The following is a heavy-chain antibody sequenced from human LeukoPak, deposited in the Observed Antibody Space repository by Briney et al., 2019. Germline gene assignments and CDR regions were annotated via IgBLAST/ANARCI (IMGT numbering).Heavy chain of an antibody. Sequence: SQTLSLTCTVSGGSISSAGYYWSWIRQHPGKGLEWIGYIYYSGSTYYNPSLKSRVTISQDTSKNHFSLKLSSVTAADTAVYYCARLGSPAYCGGDCYLDYWGQGTLVTVSS. CDR2: IYYSGST. D-gene: IGHD2-21*02. V-gene: IGHV4-31*03. J-gene: IGHJ4*02. CDR3: ARLGSPAYCGGDCYLDY. CDR1: GGSISSAGYY.